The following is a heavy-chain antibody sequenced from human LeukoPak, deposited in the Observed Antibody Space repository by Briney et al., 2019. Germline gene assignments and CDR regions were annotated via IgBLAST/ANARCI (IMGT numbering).Heavy chain of an antibody. J-gene: IGHJ4*02. V-gene: IGHV3-7*01. CDR1: GFTFSSYW. D-gene: IGHD5-24*01. Sequence: PGGSLRLSCAASGFTFSSYWMSWIRQAPGKGLEGVANIKQDGSEKYYVDSVKGRFTISRDNAKNSLYLQMNSLRAEDTAVYYCARPRWLQSPFDYWGQGTLVTVSS. CDR3: ARPRWLQSPFDY. CDR2: IKQDGSEK.